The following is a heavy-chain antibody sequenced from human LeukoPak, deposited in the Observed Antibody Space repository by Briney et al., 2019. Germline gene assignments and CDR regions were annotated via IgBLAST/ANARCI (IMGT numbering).Heavy chain of an antibody. D-gene: IGHD3-22*01. CDR1: GYTFTSYD. V-gene: IGHV1-8*03. CDR3: ARDYYDRAFDI. J-gene: IGHJ3*02. CDR2: MNPNSGNT. Sequence: ASVKVPCKASGYTFTSYDINWVRQATGQGLEWMGWMNPNSGNTGYAQKFQGRVTITRNTSISTAYMELSSLRSEDTAVYYCARDYYDRAFDIWGQGTMVTVSS.